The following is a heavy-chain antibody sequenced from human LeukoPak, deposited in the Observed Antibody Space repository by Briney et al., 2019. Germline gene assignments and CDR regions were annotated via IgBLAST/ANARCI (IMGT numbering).Heavy chain of an antibody. CDR2: IYSGGGT. D-gene: IGHD5-24*01. J-gene: IGHJ4*02. CDR1: GFTFSSYS. Sequence: GGSLRLSCAASGFTFSSYSMNWVRQAPGRGLEWVSVIYSGGGTYYADSVKGRFTISRDNSKNTLYLQMNSLRAEDTAVYYCARDLRDGYNFDYWGQGTLVTVSS. V-gene: IGHV3-66*02. CDR3: ARDLRDGYNFDY.